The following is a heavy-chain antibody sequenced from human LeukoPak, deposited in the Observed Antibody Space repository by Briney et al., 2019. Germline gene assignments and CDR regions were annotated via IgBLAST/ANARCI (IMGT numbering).Heavy chain of an antibody. CDR2: IYPRDSDT. CDR1: GYSFTSYW. CDR3: ARASQLLGYCSGGSCYDHPDY. D-gene: IGHD2-15*01. J-gene: IGHJ4*02. Sequence: GESLKISCNGSGYSFTSYWIGWVRQMPGKGLEGMGIIYPRDSDTRYSPSFQGQVTISADKSISTTYLQWSSLKASDTAMYYCARASQLLGYCSGGSCYDHPDYWGQGTLVTVSS. V-gene: IGHV5-51*01.